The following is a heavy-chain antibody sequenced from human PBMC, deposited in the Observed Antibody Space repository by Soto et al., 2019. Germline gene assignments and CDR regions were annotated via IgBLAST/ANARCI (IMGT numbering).Heavy chain of an antibody. CDR3: ARGILGSGTANDH. D-gene: IGHD3-10*01. V-gene: IGHV3-74*03. CDR1: GFTFSNYW. J-gene: IGHJ4*02. Sequence: EVQLVESGGVLVQPGGSRILSCAASGFTFSNYWMVWVRQAPRQGLVLVSRIIGDGLYTTYADSVKGRFTISRDNAKNTVYLQMNSLRVEDTAVYYGARGILGSGTANDHGGQGTLVTVSS. CDR2: IIGDGLYT.